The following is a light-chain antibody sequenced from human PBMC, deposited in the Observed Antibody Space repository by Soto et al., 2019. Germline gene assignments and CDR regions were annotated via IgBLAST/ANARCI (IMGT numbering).Light chain of an antibody. J-gene: IGKJ3*01. V-gene: IGKV1-27*01. CDR1: QGIAFY. Sequence: DVQMTQSPSSLSASVGDTVTITCRASQGIAFYLAWFQQRPGKAPNPLISAASNLQSGVPSRFSGSGSGTDFTLTISSLQREDVATYYCQKYDTAPFTFGPG. CDR3: QKYDTAPFT. CDR2: AAS.